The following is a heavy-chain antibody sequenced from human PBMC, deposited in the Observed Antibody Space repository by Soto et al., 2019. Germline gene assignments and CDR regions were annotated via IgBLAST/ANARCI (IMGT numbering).Heavy chain of an antibody. CDR1: GGSISSSSYY. V-gene: IGHV4-39*01. CDR3: ARPNSGYDFYFDY. D-gene: IGHD5-12*01. Sequence: QLQLQESGPGLVKPSETLSLTCTVSGGSISSSSYYWGWIRQPPGKGLEWIGRIYYSWSTYYKPSLKSRVTISVDTSKNQFSLKLSSVTAADTAVYYCARPNSGYDFYFDYWGQGTLVTVSS. J-gene: IGHJ4*02. CDR2: IYYSWST.